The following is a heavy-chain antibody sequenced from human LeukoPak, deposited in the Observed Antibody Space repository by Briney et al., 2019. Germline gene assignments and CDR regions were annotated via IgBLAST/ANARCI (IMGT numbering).Heavy chain of an antibody. CDR2: IYYSGST. V-gene: IGHV4-59*01. D-gene: IGHD3-10*01. J-gene: IGHJ4*02. Sequence: SETLSLTCTVSGGSISSYYWSWIRQPPGKGLEWIGYIYYSGSTNYNPSLKSRVTISVDTSKNQFSLKLSSETAADTAVYYCARGPYINPSTYYYGSGSFYFDYWGQGTLVTVSS. CDR3: ARGPYINPSTYYYGSGSFYFDY. CDR1: GGSISSYY.